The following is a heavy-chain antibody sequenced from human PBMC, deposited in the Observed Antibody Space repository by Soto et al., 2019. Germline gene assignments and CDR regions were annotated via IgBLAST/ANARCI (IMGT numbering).Heavy chain of an antibody. J-gene: IGHJ4*02. CDR1: GFTFSDHY. CDR3: ARLAEG. CDR2: TRNKANSYTT. D-gene: IGHD3-3*02. V-gene: IGHV3-72*01. Sequence: EVQLVESGGGLVQPGGSLRLSCAASGFTFSDHYMYWVRQAPGKGLEWVGRTRNKANSYTTEYAASVKGRFTISRDDSTNSLYRQMNSLKTADTAVSSCARLAEGWGQGTLVTVSS.